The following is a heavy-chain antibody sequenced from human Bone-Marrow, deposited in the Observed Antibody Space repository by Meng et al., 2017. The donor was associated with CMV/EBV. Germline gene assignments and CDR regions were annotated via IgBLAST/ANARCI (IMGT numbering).Heavy chain of an antibody. CDR1: GGSFSGYY. CDR3: ARGDEGMIRGVVPV. J-gene: IGHJ6*02. D-gene: IGHD3-10*01. Sequence: SQTLSLTCAVYGGSFSGYYWTWIRQPPGKGLEWIGEINHSGSTNYNSSLGSRVTISVDTSKNQFSLKVSSVTAADTAVYYCARGDEGMIRGVVPVWGQGTTVTFSS. V-gene: IGHV4-34*01. CDR2: INHSGST.